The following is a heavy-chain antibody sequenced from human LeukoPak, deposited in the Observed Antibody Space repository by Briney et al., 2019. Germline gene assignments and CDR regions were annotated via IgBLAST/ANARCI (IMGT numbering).Heavy chain of an antibody. CDR3: AKDASPVSYSSGWYPPFDY. V-gene: IGHV3-33*06. D-gene: IGHD6-19*01. Sequence: PGRSLRRSCAASGFTFSSYGMHWVRQAPGKGLEWVAVIWYDGSNKYYADSVKGRFTISRDNSKNTLYLQMNSLRAEDTAVYYCAKDASPVSYSSGWYPPFDYWGQGTLVTVSS. CDR2: IWYDGSNK. CDR1: GFTFSSYG. J-gene: IGHJ4*02.